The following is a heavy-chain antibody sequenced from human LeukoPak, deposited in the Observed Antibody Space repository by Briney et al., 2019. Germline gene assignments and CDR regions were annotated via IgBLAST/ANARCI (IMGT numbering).Heavy chain of an antibody. V-gene: IGHV1-69*02. CDR3: ARGPDYSNYLNWFDP. D-gene: IGHD4-11*01. Sequence: ASVKVSCKASGGTFSSYTISWVRQAPGQGLEWMGRIIPILGIANYAQKFQGRVTITAGKSTSTAYMELSSLRSEDTAVYYCARGPDYSNYLNWFDPWGQGTLVTVSS. J-gene: IGHJ5*02. CDR2: IIPILGIA. CDR1: GGTFSSYT.